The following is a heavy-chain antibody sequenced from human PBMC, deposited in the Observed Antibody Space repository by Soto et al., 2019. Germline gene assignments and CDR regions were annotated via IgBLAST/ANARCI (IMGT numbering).Heavy chain of an antibody. J-gene: IGHJ4*02. V-gene: IGHV1-3*01. CDR1: GYTFTSYA. Sequence: GASVKVSCKASGYTFTSYAMHWVRQAPGQRLEWMGWINAGNGNTKYSQKFQGRVTITRDTSASTAYMELSSLRSEDTAVYYCAPVPGDSTTNGFDYWRQGTRVTFSS. CDR2: INAGNGNT. D-gene: IGHD3-22*01. CDR3: APVPGDSTTNGFDY.